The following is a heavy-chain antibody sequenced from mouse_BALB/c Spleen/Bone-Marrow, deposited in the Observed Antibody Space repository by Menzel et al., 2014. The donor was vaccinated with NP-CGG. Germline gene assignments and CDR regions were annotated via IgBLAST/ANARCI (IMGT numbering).Heavy chain of an antibody. D-gene: IGHD2-14*01. Sequence: VQLQQSGPELVRPGVSVKISCKGSGYTFTDYGMHWVKQSHAKSLEWIGLISLYSGNTNYNQKFKDKATMTVAKSSSTAYMELARLTSEDSAIYYCARGDYRYDETMDYWGQGTSVTVSS. J-gene: IGHJ4*01. V-gene: IGHV1-67*01. CDR3: ARGDYRYDETMDY. CDR1: GYTFTDYG. CDR2: ISLYSGNT.